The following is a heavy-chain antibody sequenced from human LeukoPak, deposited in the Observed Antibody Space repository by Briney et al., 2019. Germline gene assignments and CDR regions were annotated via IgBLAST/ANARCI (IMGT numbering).Heavy chain of an antibody. CDR1: GFTFSDYY. J-gene: IGHJ4*02. CDR2: ISISGFTV. CDR3: AGNFYDGSGYPTFDY. V-gene: IGHV3-11*04. Sequence: PGGSLRLSCAASGFTFSDYYMNWVRQAPGKGLEWISYISISGFTVYYADSVKGRFTISRDNNDNLLYLEMTSLRSEDTATYYCAGNFYDGSGYPTFDYWGQGALVAVSS. D-gene: IGHD3-22*01.